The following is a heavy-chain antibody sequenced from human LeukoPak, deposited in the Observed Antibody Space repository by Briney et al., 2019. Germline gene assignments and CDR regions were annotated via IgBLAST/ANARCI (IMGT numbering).Heavy chain of an antibody. J-gene: IGHJ6*02. V-gene: IGHV3-21*04. CDR2: ISSSGTYK. CDR1: GFTFSSYT. D-gene: IGHD1-1*01. CDR3: ARVGQQLVFDYYNYYGMDV. Sequence: PGGSLRLSCAASGFTFSSYTMNWVRQAPGKGLEWVSSISSSGTYKYYTDSLKGRFTISRDNAKNSLFLQMNSLTAEDTAVYYCARVGQQLVFDYYNYYGMDVWGQGTTVTVSS.